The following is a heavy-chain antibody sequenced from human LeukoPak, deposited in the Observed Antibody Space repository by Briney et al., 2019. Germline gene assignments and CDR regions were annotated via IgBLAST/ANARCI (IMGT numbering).Heavy chain of an antibody. J-gene: IGHJ4*02. Sequence: GGSLRLSCAASGFTFSSYAMSWVRQAPGKGLEWVSGISGSGGSTYYADSVKGRFTISRDNSKNTLYLQMNSLRAEDTAVYYCAKRREGLYYFDYWGQGTLVTVSS. CDR1: GFTFSSYA. CDR3: AKRREGLYYFDY. D-gene: IGHD5-24*01. CDR2: ISGSGGST. V-gene: IGHV3-23*01.